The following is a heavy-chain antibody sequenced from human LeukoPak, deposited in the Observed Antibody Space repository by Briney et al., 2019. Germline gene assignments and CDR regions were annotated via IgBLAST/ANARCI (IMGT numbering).Heavy chain of an antibody. D-gene: IGHD3-22*01. CDR3: ARGKRSHDTSGYFHAFYYYGMDV. CDR1: GFTFTDHE. Sequence: GGSLRLSCEASGFTFTDHEMNWVRQAPGKGLEWVSGVSRSTGSTNYADSVKGRFTISRDNSKNTLYLQMNSLRAEDTAVYYCARGKRSHDTSGYFHAFYYYGMDVWGQGTTVTVCS. V-gene: IGHV3-23*01. J-gene: IGHJ6*02. CDR2: VSRSTGST.